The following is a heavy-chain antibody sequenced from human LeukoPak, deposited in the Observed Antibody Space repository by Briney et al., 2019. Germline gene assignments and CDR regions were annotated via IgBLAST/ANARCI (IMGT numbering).Heavy chain of an antibody. CDR2: ISGSGGST. Sequence: SGGSLRLSCAASGFTFSSYAMGWVRQAPGKGLDWVSVISGSGGSTYYADSVKGRFTISRDNSENTLYLQMNSLRAEDTAIYYCAKDNGRGYSYGSIDYWGQGTLVTVYS. J-gene: IGHJ4*02. D-gene: IGHD5-18*01. CDR3: AKDNGRGYSYGSIDY. CDR1: GFTFSSYA. V-gene: IGHV3-23*01.